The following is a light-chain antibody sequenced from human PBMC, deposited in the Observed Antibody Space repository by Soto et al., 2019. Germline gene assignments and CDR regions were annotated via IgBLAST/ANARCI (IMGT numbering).Light chain of an antibody. CDR3: QQYKSYSPT. J-gene: IGKJ4*01. V-gene: IGKV1-5*03. Sequence: DVHVTQSPSTLSASVGDRVTITCRASQSISSWLACYQQKPGKAPKLLIYKASSLESGVPSRFSGSGSGTEFTLAISSLHADDFGPNYCQQYKSYSPTLGGGT. CDR2: KAS. CDR1: QSISSW.